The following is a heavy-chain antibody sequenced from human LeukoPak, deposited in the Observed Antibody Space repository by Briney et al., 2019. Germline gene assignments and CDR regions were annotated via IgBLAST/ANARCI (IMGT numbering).Heavy chain of an antibody. J-gene: IGHJ3*02. V-gene: IGHV4-4*07. CDR1: GGSISSYY. CDR3: ARGLDCSGGSCPDAFDI. CDR2: IYTSGST. D-gene: IGHD2-15*01. Sequence: SGTLSLTCTVSGGSISSYYWSWIRQPAGKGLEWIGRIYTSGSTNYNPSLKSRVTMSVDTSKNQFSLKLSSVTAADTAVYYCARGLDCSGGSCPDAFDIWGQGTMVTVSS.